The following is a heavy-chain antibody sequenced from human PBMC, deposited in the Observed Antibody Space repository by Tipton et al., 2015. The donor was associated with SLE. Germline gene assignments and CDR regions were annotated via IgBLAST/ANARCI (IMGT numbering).Heavy chain of an antibody. Sequence: TLSLTCTVSGASVSSGANYWTWIRQLPGQGLEWIGYIYFGETTYYNPSLKGRVSISVDTSKNQFSLKMRSVTAADTAVYYCASEGSGSSSTDYWGQGTPVTVSS. D-gene: IGHD3-10*01. V-gene: IGHV4-31*03. CDR2: IYFGETT. CDR1: GASVSSGANY. CDR3: ASEGSGSSSTDY. J-gene: IGHJ4*02.